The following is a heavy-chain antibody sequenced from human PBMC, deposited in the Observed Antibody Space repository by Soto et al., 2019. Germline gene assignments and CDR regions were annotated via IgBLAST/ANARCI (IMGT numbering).Heavy chain of an antibody. J-gene: IGHJ4*02. D-gene: IGHD2-2*01. CDR3: AARSCSRTTCFHFDF. CDR1: GFIFSNYG. CDR2: ISGDGSSR. V-gene: IGHV3-64*02. Sequence: GGSLRLSCEASGFIFSNYGLHWVRQPPGKRLEYVSAISGDGSSRYYADTVKGRFTISWDNSKNTLYLQMGSLRDEDMAVYYCAARSCSRTTCFHFDFWGQGALVTVSS.